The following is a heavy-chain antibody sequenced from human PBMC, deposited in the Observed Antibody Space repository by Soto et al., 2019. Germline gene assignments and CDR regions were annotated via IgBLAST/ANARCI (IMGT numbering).Heavy chain of an antibody. CDR3: VRLGMAARPY. V-gene: IGHV3-48*03. CDR2: ISSDGATI. CDR1: GLTFSKFE. Sequence: GETLRLTCNVSGLTFSKFEFTWVRQAPGQGMEWVSSISSDGATIYYADSVKGRFTISRDNDKNLHYLQMNSLKGEETATYYCVRLGMAARPYWGQGT. J-gene: IGHJ4*02. D-gene: IGHD1-26*01.